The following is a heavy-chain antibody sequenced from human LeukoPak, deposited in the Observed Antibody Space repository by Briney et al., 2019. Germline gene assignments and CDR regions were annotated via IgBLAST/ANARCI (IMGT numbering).Heavy chain of an antibody. V-gene: IGHV3-30*18. CDR3: AELGITMIGGV. CDR2: ISYDGSNN. D-gene: IGHD3-10*02. CDR1: GFTFSSYG. J-gene: IGHJ6*04. Sequence: PGGSLRLSCAASGFTFSSYGMHWVRQAPGKGLEWVAVISYDGSNNYYADSVKGRFTISRDNSKNTLFLQMNSLRAEDTAVYYCAELGITMIGGVWGKGTTVTISS.